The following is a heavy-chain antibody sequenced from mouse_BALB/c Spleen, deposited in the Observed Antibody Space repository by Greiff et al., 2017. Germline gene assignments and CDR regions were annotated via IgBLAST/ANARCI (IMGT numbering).Heavy chain of an antibody. CDR3: ASNRYDGYYFDY. J-gene: IGHJ2*01. CDR2: IWSGGST. D-gene: IGHD2-14*01. Sequence: QVQLKESGPGLVQPSQSLSITCTVSGFSLTSYGVHWVRQSPGKGLEWLGVIWSGGSTDYNAAFISRLSISKDNSKSQVFFKMNSLQANDTAIYYCASNRYDGYYFDYWGQGTTLTVSS. V-gene: IGHV2-2*02. CDR1: GFSLTSYG.